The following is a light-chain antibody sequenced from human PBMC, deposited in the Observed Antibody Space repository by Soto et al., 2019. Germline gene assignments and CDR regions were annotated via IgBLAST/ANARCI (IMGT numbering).Light chain of an antibody. CDR1: SSDVGGYNY. J-gene: IGLJ1*01. CDR2: EVS. Sequence: QSVLTQPASVSGSPGQSITISCTGTSSDVGGYNYVSWYQQHPGKAPKVMIYEVSNRPSGVSNRFSGSKSGNTASLTISGLQAEDEADYYCISFTSSSTVVFGTGIKVTVL. V-gene: IGLV2-14*01. CDR3: ISFTSSSTVV.